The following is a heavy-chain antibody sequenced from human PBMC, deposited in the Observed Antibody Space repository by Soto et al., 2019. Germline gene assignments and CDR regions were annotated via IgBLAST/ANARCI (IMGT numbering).Heavy chain of an antibody. Sequence: SETLSLTCTVSGGSISSNFWSWIRQPPGKGLEWIGYIYSSGASNHNPSLQSRAAISVDTSKNQLSLKLSSVTAADTAVYYCARVWGGAFDIWGQGTMVTISS. CDR1: GGSISSNF. CDR2: IYSSGAS. CDR3: ARVWGGAFDI. J-gene: IGHJ3*02. V-gene: IGHV4-59*01. D-gene: IGHD3-10*01.